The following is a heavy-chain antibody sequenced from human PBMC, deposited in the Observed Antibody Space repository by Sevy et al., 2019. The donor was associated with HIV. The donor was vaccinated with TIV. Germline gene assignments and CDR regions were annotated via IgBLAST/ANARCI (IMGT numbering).Heavy chain of an antibody. D-gene: IGHD3-22*01. CDR1: GFTFSSYD. J-gene: IGHJ2*01. CDR3: ARAVEYDDSSGYYRRNWYFDL. CDR2: IGTAGDT. V-gene: IGHV3-13*01. Sequence: GGSQRLSCAASGFTFSSYDMHWVRQATGKGLEWVSAIGTAGDTYYPGSVKGRFTISRENAKNSLYLQMNSRRAGDTAVYYCARAVEYDDSSGYYRRNWYFDLWGRGTLVTVSS.